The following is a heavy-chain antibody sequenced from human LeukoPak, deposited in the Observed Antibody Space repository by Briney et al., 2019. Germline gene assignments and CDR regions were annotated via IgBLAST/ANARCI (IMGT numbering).Heavy chain of an antibody. CDR1: GYTFTSYD. CDR2: MNPNSGNT. V-gene: IGHV1-8*01. CDR3: ARARGNDFWSGYYTKKNAFDI. Sequence: ASVKVSCKASGYTFTSYDINWVRQATGQGLEWMGWMNPNSGNTGYARKLQGRVTMTRNTSISTAYMELSSLRSEDTAVYYCARARGNDFWSGYYTKKNAFDIWGQGTMVTVSS. J-gene: IGHJ3*02. D-gene: IGHD3-3*01.